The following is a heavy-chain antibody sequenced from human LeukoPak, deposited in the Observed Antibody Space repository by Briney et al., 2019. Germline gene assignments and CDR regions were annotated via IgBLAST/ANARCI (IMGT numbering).Heavy chain of an antibody. J-gene: IGHJ4*02. D-gene: IGHD5-18*01. CDR1: GFTFSSYW. CDR3: ARDLGSYGSLPHY. Sequence: GGSLRLSCAASGFTFSSYWMHWVRQAPGKGLVWVSRISDGGSTTTYADSVKGRFTISRDNAKNSLYLQMNSLRAEDTAVYYCARDLGSYGSLPHYWGQGTLVTVSS. CDR2: ISDGGSTT. V-gene: IGHV3-74*01.